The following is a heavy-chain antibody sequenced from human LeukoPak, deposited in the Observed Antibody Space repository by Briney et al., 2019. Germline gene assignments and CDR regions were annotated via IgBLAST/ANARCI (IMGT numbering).Heavy chain of an antibody. CDR1: GGSISSYY. CDR2: IYTSGST. Sequence: SETLSLTCTVSGGSISSYYWSWIRQPAGKGLEWIGRIYTSGSTNYNPSLKSRVTMSVDTSKNQISLKLSSVTAADTAVYYCARLGSSSSHPSSDWGQGTLVTVSS. CDR3: ARLGSSSSHPSSD. V-gene: IGHV4-4*07. J-gene: IGHJ4*02. D-gene: IGHD6-6*01.